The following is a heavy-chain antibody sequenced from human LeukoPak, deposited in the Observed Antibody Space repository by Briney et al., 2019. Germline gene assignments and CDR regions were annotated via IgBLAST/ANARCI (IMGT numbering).Heavy chain of an antibody. CDR1: GFTFSSYE. CDR3: ASGGYSYGYVVPFDY. V-gene: IGHV3-48*03. Sequence: GGSLRLSCAASGFTFSSYEMNWVRQAPGKGLEWVSYISSSGSTIYYADSVKGRFTISRDNAKNSLYLQMNSLRAEDTAVYYCASGGYSYGYVVPFDYWGQEPWSPSPQ. J-gene: IGHJ4*01. D-gene: IGHD5-18*01. CDR2: ISSSGSTI.